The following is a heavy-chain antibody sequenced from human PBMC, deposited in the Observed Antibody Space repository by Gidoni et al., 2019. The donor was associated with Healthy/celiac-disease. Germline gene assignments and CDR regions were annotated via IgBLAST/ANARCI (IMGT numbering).Heavy chain of an antibody. CDR1: GGHFSSYA. CDR2: SIAIFGTA. J-gene: IGHJ6*02. V-gene: IGHV1-69*01. CDR3: ASRIHESYDFFVSAYYDYGMDV. D-gene: IGHD3-3*01. Sequence: QVQLVQSGAEVKKHGSSVKVSCKASGGHFSSYATSWVRQAPGQGLEWMGGSIAIFGTANYAQKFQGRVTITADESTSTAYMELSSLRSEDTAVYYCASRIHESYDFFVSAYYDYGMDVWGQGTTVTVSS.